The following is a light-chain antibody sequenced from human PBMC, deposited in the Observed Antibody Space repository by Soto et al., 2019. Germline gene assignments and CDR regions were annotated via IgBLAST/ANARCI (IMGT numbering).Light chain of an antibody. V-gene: IGKV3-15*01. CDR1: QSVSSN. CDR3: QQYNNWPHT. Sequence: EIVMTQSPATLSVSPGARATLSCRASQSVSSNLAWYQQKPGQAPRLLIYGASTRATGIPARFSGSGSGTEFTLTIGSLQSEDFAVYYCQQYNNWPHTFGQGTKLEIK. J-gene: IGKJ2*01. CDR2: GAS.